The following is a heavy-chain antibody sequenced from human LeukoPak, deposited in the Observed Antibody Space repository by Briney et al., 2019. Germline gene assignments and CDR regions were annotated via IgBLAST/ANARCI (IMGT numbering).Heavy chain of an antibody. V-gene: IGHV3-30*02. Sequence: PGGSLRLSCAASGFTFSSYGVHTVRQAPGKGLEWVAFIRYDGSNKYYADSVKGRFTISRDNSKNTLYLQMNSLRAEDTAVYYCAKDKSGSMVRGDNWFDPWGQGTLVTVSS. J-gene: IGHJ5*02. D-gene: IGHD3-10*01. CDR1: GFTFSSYG. CDR3: AKDKSGSMVRGDNWFDP. CDR2: IRYDGSNK.